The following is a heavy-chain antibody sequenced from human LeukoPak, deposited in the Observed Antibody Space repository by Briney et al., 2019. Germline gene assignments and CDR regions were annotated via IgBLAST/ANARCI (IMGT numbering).Heavy chain of an antibody. CDR3: VVVLVPAAVWQFDV. V-gene: IGHV3-66*01. CDR1: GFTLSSNN. CDR2: IFSLSDT. Sequence: PGGSLRHSRAPSGFTLSSNNMNSVRHAPRKGLWWGSVIFSLSDTSYADSVKGRFTISRDSSKNTVYLQMDSLRVEDTAVYYCVVVLVPAAVWQFDVWGRGSLVTVSS. J-gene: IGHJ2*01. D-gene: IGHD2-2*01.